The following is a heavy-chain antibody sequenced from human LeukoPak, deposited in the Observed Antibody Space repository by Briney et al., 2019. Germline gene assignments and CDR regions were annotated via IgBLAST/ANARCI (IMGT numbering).Heavy chain of an antibody. CDR1: GGSFSGYY. CDR2: INHSGST. Sequence: SETLSLTCAVSGGSFSGYYWSWIRQPPGKGLEWIGEINHSGSTNYNPSLKSRVTISVDTSKNQFSLKLSSVTAADTAVYYCARGLGFDYWGQGTLVTVSS. J-gene: IGHJ4*02. D-gene: IGHD7-27*01. V-gene: IGHV4-34*01. CDR3: ARGLGFDY.